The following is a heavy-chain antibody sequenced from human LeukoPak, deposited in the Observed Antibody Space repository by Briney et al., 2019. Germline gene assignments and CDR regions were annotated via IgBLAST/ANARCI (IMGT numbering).Heavy chain of an antibody. J-gene: IGHJ5*02. D-gene: IGHD3-22*01. CDR1: GFTFSSYA. CDR2: TSGRGGST. Sequence: GGSLRLSCAASGFTFSSYAMCWVRQAPGKGLEWVSATSGRGGSTYYADSVKGRFTISRDNSKNTLYLQMNSLRAEDTAVYYCAKDHYYDSSGYFDPWGQGTLVTVSS. V-gene: IGHV3-23*01. CDR3: AKDHYYDSSGYFDP.